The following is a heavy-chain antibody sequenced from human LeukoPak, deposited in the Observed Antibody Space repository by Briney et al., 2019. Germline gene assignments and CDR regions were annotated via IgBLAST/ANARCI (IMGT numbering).Heavy chain of an antibody. CDR1: GGSISSSGYY. CDR2: IYYSGST. J-gene: IGHJ5*02. V-gene: IGHV4-39*01. CDR3: ERHEYSGSYYGLSWFDP. Sequence: SETLSLTCTVSGGSISSSGYYWGWIRQPPGKGLEWSASIYYSGSTYYNPSLKSRVTISVDTSKNQPSLKLSSLTTPDTTVNYCERHEYSGSYYGLSWFDPWGRGTLVTVSS. D-gene: IGHD1-26*01.